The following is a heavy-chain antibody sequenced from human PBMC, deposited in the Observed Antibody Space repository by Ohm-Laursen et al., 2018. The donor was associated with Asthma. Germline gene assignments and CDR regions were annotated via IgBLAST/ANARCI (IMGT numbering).Heavy chain of an antibody. Sequence: SLRLSCAASGFTFSDYYMSWIRQAPGKGLEWVSYISSSSYTNYADSVKGRFTISRDNAKNSLYLQMNSLRAEDTAVYYCAASADYGDYQTDYYYYGMDVWGQGTTVTVSS. CDR3: AASADYGDYQTDYYYYGMDV. CDR1: GFTFSDYY. CDR2: ISSSSYT. J-gene: IGHJ6*02. D-gene: IGHD4-17*01. V-gene: IGHV3-11*06.